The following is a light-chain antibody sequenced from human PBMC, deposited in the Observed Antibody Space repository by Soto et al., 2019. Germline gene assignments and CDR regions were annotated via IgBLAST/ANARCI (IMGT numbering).Light chain of an antibody. Sequence: QSVLTQPASVSGSPGQSITISCTGTSSDIGDYPYVSWYQQHPAKVPKLIIYEVTNRPSGVTGRFSGSKSQNSASLTISGLQADDEADYYCSSYSATNTLVFGSGTKVTVL. CDR2: EVT. J-gene: IGLJ1*01. CDR3: SSYSATNTLV. CDR1: SSDIGDYPY. V-gene: IGLV2-14*01.